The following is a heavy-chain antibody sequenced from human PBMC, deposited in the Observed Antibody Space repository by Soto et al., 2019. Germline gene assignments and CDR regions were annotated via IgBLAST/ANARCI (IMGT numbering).Heavy chain of an antibody. CDR1: DASIRNNDFF. J-gene: IGHJ4*02. CDR2: IFYSGSA. Sequence: SETLSLTCNVSDASIRNNDFFWGWIRQPPGKGLEWIGSIFYSGSAYYGPSLKSRVTISLDTSKNQFSLKLTSVTAADTAVYYCASSRPWPYYFDYWGQGALVTVSS. D-gene: IGHD2-2*01. V-gene: IGHV4-39*07. CDR3: ASSRPWPYYFDY.